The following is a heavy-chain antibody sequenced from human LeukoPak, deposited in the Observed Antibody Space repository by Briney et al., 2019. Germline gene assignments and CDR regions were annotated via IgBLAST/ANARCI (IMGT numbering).Heavy chain of an antibody. D-gene: IGHD5/OR15-5a*01. CDR3: ARDPSHPSTISDALDI. CDR2: INPDSGGT. V-gene: IGHV1-2*02. CDR1: GYTFTDYF. Sequence: ASVKVSCKASGYTFTDYFMHWVRQAPGQGLEWMGWINPDSGGTNDAQKFQGRVTMTRDTSISTAYMELSSLRSDDSAVYYCARDPSHPSTISDALDIWGQGTMVTVSS. J-gene: IGHJ3*02.